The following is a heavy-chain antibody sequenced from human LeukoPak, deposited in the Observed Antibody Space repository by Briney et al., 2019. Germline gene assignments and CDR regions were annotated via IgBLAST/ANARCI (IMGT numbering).Heavy chain of an antibody. CDR2: ISYDGSEK. V-gene: IGHV3-30-3*01. D-gene: IGHD3-22*01. CDR3: ARDGDIVVVITGAFDI. CDR1: GLTFSSYP. Sequence: GGSLRLSCAASGLTFSSYPMHWVRQAPGKGLEWVAVISYDGSEKHYADPVKGRFTISRDNSKNTLYLQMSSLRAEDTAMYYCARDGDIVVVITGAFDIWGQGTMVTVSS. J-gene: IGHJ3*02.